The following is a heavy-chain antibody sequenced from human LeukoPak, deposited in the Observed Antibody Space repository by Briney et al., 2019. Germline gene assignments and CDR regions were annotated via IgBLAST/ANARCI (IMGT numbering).Heavy chain of an antibody. CDR2: IYHSGST. D-gene: IGHD3-22*01. CDR3: ARGDSSGYPDY. Sequence: GSLRLSCAASGFTFSNAWMSWVRQPPGKGLEWIGEIYHSGSTNYNPSLKSRVTISVDKSKDQFSLKLTSVTAADTAVYYCARGDSSGYPDYWGQGSLVTVSS. CDR1: GFTFSNAW. J-gene: IGHJ4*02. V-gene: IGHV4-4*02.